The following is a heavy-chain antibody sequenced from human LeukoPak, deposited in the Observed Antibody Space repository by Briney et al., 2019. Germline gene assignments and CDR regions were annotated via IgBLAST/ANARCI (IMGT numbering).Heavy chain of an antibody. CDR2: IYTSGST. CDR3: ARGRGYDFWSGSKDYYGMDV. V-gene: IGHV4-4*07. J-gene: IGHJ6*02. D-gene: IGHD3-3*01. CDR1: GGSISSYY. Sequence: SETLSLTCTVSGGSISSYYWSWIRQPAGKGLEWIGRIYTSGSTNYNPSLKSRVTMPVDTSRNQFSLKLSSVTAADTAVYYCARGRGYDFWSGSKDYYGMDVWGQGTTVTVSS.